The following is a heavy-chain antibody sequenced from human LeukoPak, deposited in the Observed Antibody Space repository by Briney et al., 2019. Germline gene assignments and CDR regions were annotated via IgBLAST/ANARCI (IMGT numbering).Heavy chain of an antibody. D-gene: IGHD1-26*01. CDR3: ARAGHGAIGY. Sequence: PSETRSLTCAVYGASFSGYYSSWVRQPPGKVLEWIGEINHSGSTNCNPSLKSRVTISADTSKNQFSLNLTSVTAADTAVYYCARAGHGAIGYWGQGTLVTVSS. CDR1: GASFSGYY. J-gene: IGHJ4*02. CDR2: INHSGST. V-gene: IGHV4-34*01.